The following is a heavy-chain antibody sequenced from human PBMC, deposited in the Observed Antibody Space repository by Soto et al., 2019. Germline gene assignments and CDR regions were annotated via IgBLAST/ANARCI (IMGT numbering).Heavy chain of an antibody. J-gene: IGHJ4*02. V-gene: IGHV5-51*01. CDR1: GYSFTSYW. CDR2: IYPGDSVT. D-gene: IGHD3-22*01. Sequence: GESLKISCKGSGYSFTSYWIGWVRQMPGKGLEWMGIIYPGDSVTRYSPSFQGLVTISADKSISTAYLQWSSLKASDTAMYYCATYYYDSSGYYPIYFDYWGQGTLVTVSS. CDR3: ATYYYDSSGYYPIYFDY.